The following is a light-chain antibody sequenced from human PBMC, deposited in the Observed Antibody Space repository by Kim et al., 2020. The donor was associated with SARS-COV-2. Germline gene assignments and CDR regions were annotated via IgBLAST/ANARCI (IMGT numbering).Light chain of an antibody. CDR2: EDD. V-gene: IGLV6-57*03. Sequence: GKTVTIAGNRSRGSIDDNDVQWYQQRPGGVPTAVIYEDDQRPSGVSDRFSGSIDNSSNSASLTISGLRTEDEADYYCQSYNRDNVLFGGGTQLTVL. CDR1: RGSIDDND. CDR3: QSYNRDNVL. J-gene: IGLJ2*01.